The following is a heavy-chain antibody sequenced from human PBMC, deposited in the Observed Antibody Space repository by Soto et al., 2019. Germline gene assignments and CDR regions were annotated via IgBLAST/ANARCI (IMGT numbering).Heavy chain of an antibody. CDR1: GVTFSSYS. CDR3: AREDGNYYDSSGYNAFDI. J-gene: IGHJ3*02. D-gene: IGHD3-22*01. V-gene: IGHV3-21*01. Sequence: GSLTLSCEISGVTFSSYSMNWVRQAPGKGLEWVSSISSSSSYIYYADSVKGRFTISRDNAKNSLYLQMNSLRAEDTAVYYCAREDGNYYDSSGYNAFDIWGQGTMVTVSS. CDR2: ISSSSSYI.